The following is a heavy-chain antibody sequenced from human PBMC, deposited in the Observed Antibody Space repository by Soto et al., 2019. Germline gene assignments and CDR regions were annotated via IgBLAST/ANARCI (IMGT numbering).Heavy chain of an antibody. Sequence: QVQLVESGGGVVQPGGSLTLSCAASGFTFSSYGMHWVRQSPGKGLEWVAVMSYDGNNKYYADTVKGRFTVSRDNSRNTQFLQMNSLRVEDTAVYYCAKGFISVGYCANGICYHFDYWGQGTPVTVSS. CDR2: MSYDGNNK. J-gene: IGHJ4*02. D-gene: IGHD2-8*01. V-gene: IGHV3-30*18. CDR1: GFTFSSYG. CDR3: AKGFISVGYCANGICYHFDY.